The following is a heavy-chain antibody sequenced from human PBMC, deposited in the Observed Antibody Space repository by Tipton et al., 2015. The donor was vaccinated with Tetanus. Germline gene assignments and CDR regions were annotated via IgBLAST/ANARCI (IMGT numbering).Heavy chain of an antibody. D-gene: IGHD1-26*01. CDR1: GGSISSGGYY. Sequence: TLSLTCTVSGGSISSGGYYWSWIRQHPGKGLEWIGDIYYSGSTYYIPSLKSRVTISVDTSKNQFSLKLNSVTAADTAVYYCARDQARGARGWNYFDYWGQGTPVTVSS. V-gene: IGHV4-31*03. CDR3: ARDQARGARGWNYFDY. J-gene: IGHJ4*02. CDR2: IYYSGST.